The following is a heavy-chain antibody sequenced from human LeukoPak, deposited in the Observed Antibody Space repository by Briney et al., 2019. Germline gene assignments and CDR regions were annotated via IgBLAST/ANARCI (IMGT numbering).Heavy chain of an antibody. J-gene: IGHJ4*02. CDR2: ISWNSGSI. CDR1: GFTFDDYA. CDR3: AKTQGYYDC. D-gene: IGHD3-22*01. V-gene: IGHV3-9*01. Sequence: PGRSLRPSCAASGFTFDDYAMHWVQQAPGKGLEWVSGISWNSGSIGYADSVKGRFTISRDNAKNSLYLQMNSLRAEDTALYYCAKTQGYYDCWGQGTLVTVSS.